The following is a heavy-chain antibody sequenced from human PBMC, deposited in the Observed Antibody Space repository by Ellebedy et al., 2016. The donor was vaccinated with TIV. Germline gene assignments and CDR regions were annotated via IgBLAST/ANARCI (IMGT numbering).Heavy chain of an antibody. CDR3: ARGYDYVWGSYRSYAFDI. J-gene: IGHJ3*02. CDR1: GGSISSYY. Sequence: SETLSLTCTVSGGSISSYYWSWIRQPPGKGLEWIGYMYSSGNTNYNPSLKSRVTISIDTSKNKFSLKLSFVTAADTAVYYCARGYDYVWGSYRSYAFDIWGQGTMVTVSS. V-gene: IGHV4-59*12. D-gene: IGHD3-16*02. CDR2: MYSSGNT.